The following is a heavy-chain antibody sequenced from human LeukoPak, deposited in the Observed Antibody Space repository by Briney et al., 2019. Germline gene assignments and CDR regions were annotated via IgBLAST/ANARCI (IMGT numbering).Heavy chain of an antibody. Sequence: SETLSLTCTVSGGSFISSGYYWGWIRQPPGKGLEWIGSIYYSGNTYYNPSLKSRVTISVDTSKNQFSLKLSSVTAADTAVYYCARQGYCTSTSCTLTSYYYYYMDVWGKGTTATVSS. D-gene: IGHD2-2*01. V-gene: IGHV4-39*01. CDR2: IYYSGNT. CDR1: GGSFISSGYY. CDR3: ARQGYCTSTSCTLTSYYYYYMDV. J-gene: IGHJ6*03.